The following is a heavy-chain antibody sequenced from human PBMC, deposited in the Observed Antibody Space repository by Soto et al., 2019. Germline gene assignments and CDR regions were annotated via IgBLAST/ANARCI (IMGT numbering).Heavy chain of an antibody. D-gene: IGHD3-16*02. CDR3: ARDARLRLGELSL. CDR2: IKQDGSEK. V-gene: IGHV3-7*03. J-gene: IGHJ4*02. CDR1: GFTFSSYW. Sequence: GGSLRLSCGASGFTFSSYWMSWVRQAPGKGLEWVANIKQDGSEKYYVDSVKGRFTISRDNAKNSLYLQMNSLRAEDTAVYYCARDARLRLGELSLWGQGTLVTVSS.